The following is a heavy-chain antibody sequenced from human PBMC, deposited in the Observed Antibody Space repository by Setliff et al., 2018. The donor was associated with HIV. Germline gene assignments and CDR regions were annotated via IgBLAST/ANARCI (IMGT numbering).Heavy chain of an antibody. V-gene: IGHV1-46*01. D-gene: IGHD4-4*01. Sequence: GGSVKVSCKASGYTFTSYGISWVRQAPGQGLEWMGWINPSGGSTSYAQKFQGRVTMTRDTSTSTVYMELSSLRSEDTAVYYCARSHAVAFDIWGQGTMVTVSS. J-gene: IGHJ3*02. CDR3: ARSHAVAFDI. CDR1: GYTFTSYG. CDR2: INPSGGST.